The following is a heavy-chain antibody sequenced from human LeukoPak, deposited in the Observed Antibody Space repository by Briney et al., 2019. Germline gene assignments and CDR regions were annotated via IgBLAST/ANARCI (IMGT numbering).Heavy chain of an antibody. J-gene: IGHJ2*01. CDR3: ARAVPVAGTRRYFDL. V-gene: IGHV4-4*07. Sequence: SETLSLTCTVSGGSISSYYWSWVRQPAGKGLEWIGRIYTSGSTNYDPSLKSRVTMSVDTSKNQFSLKLSSVTAADTAVYYCARAVPVAGTRRYFDLWGRGTLVTVSS. D-gene: IGHD6-19*01. CDR1: GGSISSYY. CDR2: IYTSGST.